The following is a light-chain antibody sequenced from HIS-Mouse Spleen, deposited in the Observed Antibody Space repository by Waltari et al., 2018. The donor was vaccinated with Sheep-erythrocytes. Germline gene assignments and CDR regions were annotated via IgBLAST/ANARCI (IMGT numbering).Light chain of an antibody. Sequence: SYELTQPPSVSVSPGQTASITCSGDNWGDKYACWYQQKQGQSPVLVIYQDSKRPSGIPERFSGSNSGNTATLTISGTQAMDEADYYCQAWDSSTDVVFGGGTKLTVL. J-gene: IGLJ2*01. V-gene: IGLV3-1*01. CDR1: NWGDKY. CDR2: QDS. CDR3: QAWDSSTDVV.